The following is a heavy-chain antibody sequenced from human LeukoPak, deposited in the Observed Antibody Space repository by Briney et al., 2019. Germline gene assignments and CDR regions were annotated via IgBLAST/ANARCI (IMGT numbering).Heavy chain of an antibody. CDR2: IYYSGST. V-gene: IGHV4-39*01. CDR3: ARLRIAAAAAAPIFDY. Sequence: SETLSLTCTVSGGSISSSSYYWGWIRQPPGKGLEWIGSIYYSGSTYYNPSLKSRVTISVDTSKNQFSLKLSSVTAADTAVYYCARLRIAAAAAAPIFDYWGQGTLVTVSS. J-gene: IGHJ4*02. CDR1: GGSISSSSYY. D-gene: IGHD6-13*01.